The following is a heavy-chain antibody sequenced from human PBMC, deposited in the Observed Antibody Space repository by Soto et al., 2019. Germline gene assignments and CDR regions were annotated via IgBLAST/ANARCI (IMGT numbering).Heavy chain of an antibody. CDR1: GYTFTSYG. CDR3: ARDMDSSSWRYYYYYGMDV. V-gene: IGHV1-18*04. J-gene: IGHJ6*02. CDR2: ISAYNGNT. Sequence: ASVKVSCKASGYTFTSYGISWVRQAPGQGLEWMGWISAYNGNTNYAQKLQGRVTMTTDTSTSTAYMELRSLRSDDTAVYYCARDMDSSSWRYYYYYGMDVWGQGTKVTVS. D-gene: IGHD6-13*01.